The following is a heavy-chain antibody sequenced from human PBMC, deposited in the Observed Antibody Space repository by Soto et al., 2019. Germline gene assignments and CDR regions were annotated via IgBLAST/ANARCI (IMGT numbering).Heavy chain of an antibody. CDR2: ISYDGSNK. V-gene: IGHV3-30*18. CDR1: GFTFSSYG. D-gene: IGHD3-10*01. Sequence: PGGSLRLSCAASGFTFSSYGMHWVRQAPGKGLGWVAVISYDGSNKYYADSVKGRFTISRDNSKNTLYLQMNSLRAEDTAVYYYAKAIQPSEWFGESRGLGGFDIWGKGTMVTVSS. J-gene: IGHJ3*02. CDR3: AKAIQPSEWFGESRGLGGFDI.